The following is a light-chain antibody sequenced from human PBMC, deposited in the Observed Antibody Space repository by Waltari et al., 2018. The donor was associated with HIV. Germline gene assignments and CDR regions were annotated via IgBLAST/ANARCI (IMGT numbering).Light chain of an antibody. Sequence: QSALPQPPSVSAAPGQSVSISCSGSHSNIGAGFDVHWYQPVPGTAPRLLTYDNNNRPSGVPDRFSGSKSGTSASLAINGLQSEDEADYYCQSYDSRLSGSVVFGGGTKVTVL. CDR2: DNN. V-gene: IGLV1-40*01. J-gene: IGLJ2*01. CDR3: QSYDSRLSGSVV. CDR1: HSNIGAGFD.